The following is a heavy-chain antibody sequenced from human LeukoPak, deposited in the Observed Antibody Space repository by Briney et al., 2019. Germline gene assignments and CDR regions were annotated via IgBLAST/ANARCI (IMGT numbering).Heavy chain of an antibody. CDR3: AIRVPYSSSSVYFDY. D-gene: IGHD6-6*01. Sequence: PGGSLTLSCAASGFTFSDYGMSWVREAPGKGLEWVSAVSDDSRSTYYADSVKGRFTISKDNSKKTLSLQMNNLRAEDTAVYYCAIRVPYSSSSVYFDYWGQGTLVTVSS. CDR2: VSDDSRST. J-gene: IGHJ4*02. CDR1: GFTFSDYG. V-gene: IGHV3-23*01.